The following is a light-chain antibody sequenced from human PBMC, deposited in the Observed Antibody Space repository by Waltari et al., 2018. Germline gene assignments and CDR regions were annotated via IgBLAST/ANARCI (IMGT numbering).Light chain of an antibody. Sequence: PGERATLSCKASQSVFIDYLAWYQQKPGQAPRLVIYGTSNRAAGIPDRFSGSGSGTDFTLTISRLEPEDFAVYYCQQYTGSLPWTFGQGTKVEIK. CDR2: GTS. J-gene: IGKJ1*01. CDR1: QSVFIDY. V-gene: IGKV3-20*01. CDR3: QQYTGSLPWT.